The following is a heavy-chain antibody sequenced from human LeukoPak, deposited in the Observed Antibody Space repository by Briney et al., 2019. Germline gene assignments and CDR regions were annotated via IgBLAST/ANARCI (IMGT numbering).Heavy chain of an antibody. CDR3: ARGGPLESSSWYVNY. CDR1: GYTFTGYY. Sequence: ASVKVSCKASGYTFTGYYMHWVRQAPGQGLEWMGRINPNSGGTNYAQKFQGRVTMTRDTSISTAYMELSRLRSDDTAVYYCARGGPLESSSWYVNYWGQGTLVTVSS. V-gene: IGHV1-2*06. D-gene: IGHD6-13*01. J-gene: IGHJ4*02. CDR2: INPNSGGT.